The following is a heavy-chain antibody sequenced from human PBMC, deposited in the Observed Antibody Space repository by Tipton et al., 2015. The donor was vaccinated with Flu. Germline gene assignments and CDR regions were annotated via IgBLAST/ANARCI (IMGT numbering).Heavy chain of an antibody. CDR3: AVTGYYTFDY. CDR2: INSDGSRT. J-gene: IGHJ4*02. Sequence: SLRLSCLISGFSFSSHWLYWVRQVPGKGPVCVSRINSDGSRTDYVDSMRGRFTMSRDNAKNMVFLQMNSLRVDDTAVYYCAVTGYYTFDYWGQGTPVTVSS. CDR1: GFSFSSHW. V-gene: IGHV3-74*01. D-gene: IGHD3-9*01.